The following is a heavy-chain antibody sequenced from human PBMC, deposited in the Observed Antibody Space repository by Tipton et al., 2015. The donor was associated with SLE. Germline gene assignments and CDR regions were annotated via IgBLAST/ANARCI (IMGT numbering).Heavy chain of an antibody. CDR1: GYTFTSYD. Sequence: QSGPEVKKPGASVKVSCKASGYTFTSYDINWVRQATGQGLEWMGWMNPNSGNTGYAQKFQGRVTMTRNTSISTAYMELSSLRSEDTAVYYCARDRPYYYDSSGYLNWFDPWGQGTLVTVSS. CDR3: ARDRPYYYDSSGYLNWFDP. D-gene: IGHD3-22*01. CDR2: MNPNSGNT. J-gene: IGHJ5*02. V-gene: IGHV1-8*01.